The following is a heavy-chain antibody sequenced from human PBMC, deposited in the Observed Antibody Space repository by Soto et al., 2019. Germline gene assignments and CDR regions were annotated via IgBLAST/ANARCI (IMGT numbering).Heavy chain of an antibody. J-gene: IGHJ5*02. CDR2: INPSGGST. Sequence: QVQLVRSGAEVKKPGASVKVSCKASGYTFTSYYMHWVRQAPGQGLEWMGIINPSGGSTSYAQKFQGRVTMTRDTSTSTVYMELSSLRSEDTAVYYCARDTQYYYEPYNWFDPWGQGTLVTVSS. V-gene: IGHV1-46*01. CDR3: ARDTQYYYEPYNWFDP. CDR1: GYTFTSYY. D-gene: IGHD3-22*01.